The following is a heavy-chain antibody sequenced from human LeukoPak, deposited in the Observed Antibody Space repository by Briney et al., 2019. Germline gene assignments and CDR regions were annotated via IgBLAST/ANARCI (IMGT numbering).Heavy chain of an antibody. D-gene: IGHD3-10*01. CDR2: FDPEDGET. CDR1: GYTLTELS. Sequence: ASVKVSCKVSGYTLTELSMHWVRQAPGKGLEWMGGFDPEDGETIYAQKFQGRVTMTEDTSTDTAYMGLSSLRSEDTAVYYCATFPSSITMVRGVEYFQHWGQGTLVTVSS. V-gene: IGHV1-24*01. CDR3: ATFPSSITMVRGVEYFQH. J-gene: IGHJ1*01.